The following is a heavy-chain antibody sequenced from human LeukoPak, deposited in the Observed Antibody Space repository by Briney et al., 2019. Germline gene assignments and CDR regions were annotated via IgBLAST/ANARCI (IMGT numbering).Heavy chain of an antibody. CDR3: AKEKVATMYYYYYYGMDV. V-gene: IGHV1-8*01. CDR1: GYTFTSYD. J-gene: IGHJ6*02. Sequence: ASVKVSCKASGYTFTSYDINWVRQATGQGLEWMGWMNPNSGNTGYAQKFQGRVTMTRNTSISTAYMELSSLRSEDTAVYYCAKEKVATMYYYYYYGMDVWGQGTTVTVSS. D-gene: IGHD5-12*01. CDR2: MNPNSGNT.